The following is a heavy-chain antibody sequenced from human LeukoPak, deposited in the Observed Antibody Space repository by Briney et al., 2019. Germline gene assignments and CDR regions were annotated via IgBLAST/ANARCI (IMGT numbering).Heavy chain of an antibody. Sequence: SGGSLRPSCAAAGFTLSSYVMEWVRQAPGKGLEWLAVISYDGSSTYYADSVKGRFTISRDSSKNTLYLQMNSLRAEDTAVYDCAKDHISGWYYFDYWGQGTLVTVSS. CDR2: ISYDGSST. CDR3: AKDHISGWYYFDY. V-gene: IGHV3-30*18. J-gene: IGHJ4*02. CDR1: GFTLSSYV. D-gene: IGHD6-19*01.